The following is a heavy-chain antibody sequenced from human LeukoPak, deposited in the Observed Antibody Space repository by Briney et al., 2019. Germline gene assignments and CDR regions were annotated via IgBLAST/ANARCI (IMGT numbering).Heavy chain of an antibody. CDR3: AKDGGISSFDY. CDR1: GFTFSSYE. J-gene: IGHJ4*02. V-gene: IGHV3-66*02. D-gene: IGHD1-14*01. CDR2: IYSGGST. Sequence: GGSLRLSCAASGFTFSSYEMNWVRQAPGKGLEWVSVIYSGGSTYYADSVKGRFTISRDNSKNTLYLQMNSLRAEDTAVYYCAKDGGISSFDYWGQGTLVTVSS.